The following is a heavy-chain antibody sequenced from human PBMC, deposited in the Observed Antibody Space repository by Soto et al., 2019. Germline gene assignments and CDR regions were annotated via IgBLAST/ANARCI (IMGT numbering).Heavy chain of an antibody. CDR3: ASLGGGTSYYYMDV. J-gene: IGHJ6*03. V-gene: IGHV4-39*01. D-gene: IGHD1-1*01. CDR2: IYYSGST. Sequence: QLQLQESGPGLVKPSETLSLTCTVSGGSISSSSYYWGWIRQPPGKGLEWIGSIYYSGSTYYNPSLKSRVTISVDTSKNQFSLTLSSVTAADTAVYYCASLGGGTSYYYMDVWGKGTTVTVSS. CDR1: GGSISSSSYY.